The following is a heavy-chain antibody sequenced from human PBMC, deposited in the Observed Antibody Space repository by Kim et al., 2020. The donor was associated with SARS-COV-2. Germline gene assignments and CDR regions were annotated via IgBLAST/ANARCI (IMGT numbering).Heavy chain of an antibody. J-gene: IGHJ5*02. CDR2: VHSTGGT. D-gene: IGHD3-22*01. V-gene: IGHV4-59*02. Sequence: SETLSLTCSVSGGSVSGYYWNWIRQSPGKGLEWIGYVHSTGGTKYNPSLKSRVTMSVDTSNNQVLLKVKSVTAADTAVYYCAIWQTTGNYYSPWGQGILV. CDR1: GGSVSGYY. CDR3: AIWQTTGNYYSP.